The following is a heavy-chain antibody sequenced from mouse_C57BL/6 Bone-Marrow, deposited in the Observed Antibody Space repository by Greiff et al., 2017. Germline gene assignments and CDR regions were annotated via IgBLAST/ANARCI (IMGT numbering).Heavy chain of an antibody. J-gene: IGHJ2*01. V-gene: IGHV1-81*01. CDR1: GYTFTSYG. CDR3: AKFPTVVARGY. Sequence: VQGVESGAELARPGASVKLSCKASGYTFTSYGISWVKQRTGQGLEWIGEIYPRSGNTYYNEKFKGKATLTADKSSSTAYMGLSSLTSEDSAVFFCAKFPTVVARGYWGQGTTLTVSA. CDR2: IYPRSGNT. D-gene: IGHD1-1*01.